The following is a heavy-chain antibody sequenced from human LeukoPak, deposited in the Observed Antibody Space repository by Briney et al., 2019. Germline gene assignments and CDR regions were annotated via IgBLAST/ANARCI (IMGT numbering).Heavy chain of an antibody. CDR2: IGVGGGDT. CDR3: AKELYYYDSSGSFDY. Sequence: PGASLKLSCAASGFAFSSHAMSWVRQAPGKGLEWVSGIGVGGGDTYYADSVKGRFTISRDNSKNTLYLQMNSLRAEDTAVYYCAKELYYYDSSGSFDYWGQGTLVAVSS. V-gene: IGHV3-23*01. J-gene: IGHJ4*02. CDR1: GFAFSSHA. D-gene: IGHD3-22*01.